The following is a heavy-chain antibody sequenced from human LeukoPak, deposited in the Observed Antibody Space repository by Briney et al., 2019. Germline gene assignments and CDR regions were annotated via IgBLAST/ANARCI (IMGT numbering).Heavy chain of an antibody. J-gene: IGHJ4*02. V-gene: IGHV3-66*01. CDR3: ARADVYSGSYYFDY. D-gene: IGHD1-26*01. CDR1: GFTVSSNY. Sequence: GGSLRLSCAASGFTVSSNYMSWVRQAPGKGLEWVSVIYSGGSTYYADSVKGRFTISRDNSKNTLHLQMNSLRAEDTAVYYCARADVYSGSYYFDYWGQGTLVTVSS. CDR2: IYSGGST.